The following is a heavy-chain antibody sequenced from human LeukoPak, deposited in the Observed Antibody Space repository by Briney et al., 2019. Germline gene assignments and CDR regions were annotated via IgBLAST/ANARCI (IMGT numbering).Heavy chain of an antibody. Sequence: PSETLSLTCTVSGGSISSTSYYWGWVRQPPGKGLEWIGSIYYSGNTYYNPSLKSRVTISVDTSKNQFSLKLSSVTAADTAVYYCARGGRWLQFNYWGQGTLVTVSS. D-gene: IGHD5-24*01. CDR1: GGSISSTSYY. V-gene: IGHV4-39*07. CDR3: ARGGRWLQFNY. CDR2: IYYSGNT. J-gene: IGHJ4*02.